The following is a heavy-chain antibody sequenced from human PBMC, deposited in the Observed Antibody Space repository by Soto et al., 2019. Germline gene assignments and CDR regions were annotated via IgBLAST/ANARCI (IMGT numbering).Heavy chain of an antibody. CDR1: AFTFNNYA. CDR3: AKSRYSDSSGDFFDY. V-gene: IGHV3-23*01. CDR2: IGSSGRTT. Sequence: PGGSLRLSCAASAFTFNNYAMSWVRQAPGKGLEWVSGIGSSGRTTYYADSVKVRFTISRDNSNNTLLLQMHSLRAEDTAVYYCAKSRYSDSSGDFFDYWGQGILVTVSS. D-gene: IGHD3-22*01. J-gene: IGHJ4*02.